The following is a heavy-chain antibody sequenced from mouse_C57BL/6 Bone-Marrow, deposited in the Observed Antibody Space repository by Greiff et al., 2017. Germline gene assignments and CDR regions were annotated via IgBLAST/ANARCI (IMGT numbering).Heavy chain of an antibody. Sequence: DVMLVESGGGLVKPGGSLKLSCAASGFTFSDYGMHWVRQAPEKGLEWVAYISSGSSTIYYADTVKGRFTISRDNAKNTLFLQMTSLRSEDTAMYYCARPYYYGSRVDYWGQGTSVTVSS. CDR1: GFTFSDYG. CDR3: ARPYYYGSRVDY. D-gene: IGHD1-1*01. J-gene: IGHJ4*01. V-gene: IGHV5-17*01. CDR2: ISSGSSTI.